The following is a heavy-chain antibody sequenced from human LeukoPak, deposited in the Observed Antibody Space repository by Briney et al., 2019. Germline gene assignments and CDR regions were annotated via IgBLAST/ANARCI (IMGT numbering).Heavy chain of an antibody. J-gene: IGHJ3*02. CDR1: GFTFSNYW. V-gene: IGHV3-7*01. Sequence: GGSLRLSCAASGFTFSNYWMNWVRQAPGKGLEWVANINQDGTEKYYVDSVKGRFTISRDNAKNSLYLQMNSLRAEDTAVYYCASRSTIWGQGTMVTVSS. D-gene: IGHD1-26*01. CDR3: ASRSTI. CDR2: INQDGTEK.